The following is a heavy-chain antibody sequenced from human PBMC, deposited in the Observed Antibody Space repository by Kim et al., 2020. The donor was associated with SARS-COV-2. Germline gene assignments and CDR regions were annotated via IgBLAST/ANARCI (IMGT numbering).Heavy chain of an antibody. V-gene: IGHV1-46*01. D-gene: IGHD5-12*01. J-gene: IGHJ4*02. CDR3: ARERRHSGYVEEIDY. Sequence: ASVKVSCKASGYTFTSYYMHWVRQAPGQGLEWMGIINPSGGSTSYAQKFQGRVTMTRDTSTSTVYMELSSLRSEDTAVYYCARERRHSGYVEEIDYWGQGTLVTVSS. CDR1: GYTFTSYY. CDR2: INPSGGST.